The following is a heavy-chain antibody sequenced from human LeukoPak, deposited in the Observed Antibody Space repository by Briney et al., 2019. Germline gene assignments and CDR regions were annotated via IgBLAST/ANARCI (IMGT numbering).Heavy chain of an antibody. J-gene: IGHJ5*02. CDR2: INHSGST. CDR3: ARGVIVVVPAARVHNWFDP. V-gene: IGHV4-34*01. CDR1: GGSFSGYY. Sequence: KPSETLSLTCAVYGGSFSGYYWSWIRQPPGKGLEWIGEINHSGSTNYNPSLKSRVTISVGTSKNQFSLKLSSVTAADTAVYYCARGVIVVVPAARVHNWFDPWGQGTLVTVSS. D-gene: IGHD2-2*01.